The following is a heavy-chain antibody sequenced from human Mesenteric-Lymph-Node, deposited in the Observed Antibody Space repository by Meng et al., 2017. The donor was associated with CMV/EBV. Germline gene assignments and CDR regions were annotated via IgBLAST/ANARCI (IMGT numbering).Heavy chain of an antibody. J-gene: IGHJ6*02. D-gene: IGHD5-18*01. Sequence: GESLKISCAASGFTFSSYWMSWVRQAPGKGLEWVANIKQDGSEKYYVDSVKGRFTISRDNAKNSLYLQMNSLRAEDTAVYYCARDVGYSYGWASYGMDVWGQGTTVTVSS. V-gene: IGHV3-7*01. CDR2: IKQDGSEK. CDR1: GFTFSSYW. CDR3: ARDVGYSYGWASYGMDV.